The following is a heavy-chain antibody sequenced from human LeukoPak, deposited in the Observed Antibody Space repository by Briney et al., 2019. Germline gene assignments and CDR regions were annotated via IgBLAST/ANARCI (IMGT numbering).Heavy chain of an antibody. CDR2: ISNSGST. CDR1: GGSIGSYY. Sequence: SETLSLTCTVSGGSIGSYYWTWIRQPPGKGLECIGYISNSGSTNYNPSLKSRVTISVDTSKNQFSLKLSSVTAANTAVYYCERVRYDSSGSTAFDIWGHGTMVTVSS. J-gene: IGHJ3*02. CDR3: ERVRYDSSGSTAFDI. V-gene: IGHV4-59*01. D-gene: IGHD3-22*01.